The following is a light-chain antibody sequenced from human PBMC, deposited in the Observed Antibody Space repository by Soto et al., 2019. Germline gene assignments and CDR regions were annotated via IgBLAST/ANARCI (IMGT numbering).Light chain of an antibody. J-gene: IGLJ2*01. V-gene: IGLV2-14*01. Sequence: QSVLTQPASVSGSPGQSITIFCTGTSSDVGGYNYVSWYQQYPGKAPKLMIYEVNNRPSGVSNRFSGSKSGNTASLTISGLQADYEADYYCSSYTTDNTRVFGGGTKLTVL. CDR3: SSYTTDNTRV. CDR2: EVN. CDR1: SSDVGGYNY.